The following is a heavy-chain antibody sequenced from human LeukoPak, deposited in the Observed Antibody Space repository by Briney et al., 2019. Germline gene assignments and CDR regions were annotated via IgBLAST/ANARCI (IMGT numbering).Heavy chain of an antibody. Sequence: PGGSLRLSCAASGFAFSSYAMHWVRQAPGKGLEWVAVISYDGSNKYYADSVKGRFTISRDNSKNTLYLQMNSLRAEDTAVYYCASARPLDYWGQGTLVTVSS. CDR2: ISYDGSNK. J-gene: IGHJ4*02. D-gene: IGHD6-6*01. CDR1: GFAFSSYA. CDR3: ASARPLDY. V-gene: IGHV3-30*01.